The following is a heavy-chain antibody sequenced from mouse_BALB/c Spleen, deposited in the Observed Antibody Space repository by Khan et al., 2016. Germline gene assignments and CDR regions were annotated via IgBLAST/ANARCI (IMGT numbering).Heavy chain of an antibody. V-gene: IGHV1S135*01. CDR2: IDPYNGGT. D-gene: IGHD2-3*01. J-gene: IGHJ4*01. CDR3: VRDGYFDYYALDY. CDR1: GYSFTDYN. Sequence: LQQSGPELVKPGASVKISCKASGYSFTDYNMYWVKQSHGKSLEWIGYIDPYNGGTSFNQKFKDKATLTVDRSSSIVFMHLNSLTSEDSAVFYSVRDGYFDYYALDYWGQGTSVTVSS.